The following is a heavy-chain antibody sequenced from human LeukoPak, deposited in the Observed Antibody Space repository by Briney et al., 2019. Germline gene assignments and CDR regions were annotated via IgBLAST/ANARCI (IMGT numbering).Heavy chain of an antibody. Sequence: PSETLSLTCAVYGGSFSDYYRTWIRQTPGKGLEWIGEMSPSGSSNYNPSLKSRVTISVATSKNQFSLKLRSVTAADTAVYYCARGRQDVNMILVVMAGVSYYLDVWSKGTTVTVS. CDR2: MSPSGSS. J-gene: IGHJ6*03. CDR1: GGSFSDYY. CDR3: ARGRQDVNMILVVMAGVSYYLDV. V-gene: IGHV4-34*01. D-gene: IGHD3-22*01.